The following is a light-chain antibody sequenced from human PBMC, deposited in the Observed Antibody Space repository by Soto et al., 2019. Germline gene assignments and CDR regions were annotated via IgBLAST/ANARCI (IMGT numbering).Light chain of an antibody. V-gene: IGLV2-14*01. CDR2: EVS. J-gene: IGLJ2*01. CDR1: SRDVGGYNY. Sequence: QSVLSQPASVSLSPGQSITLSCTGTSRDVGGYNYVSWYQQHPGKAPKLMIYEVSNRPSGVSNRFSGSKSGNTASLTISGLQAEDEANYYCTSYTSNTAVVFGGGTKVTVL. CDR3: TSYTSNTAVV.